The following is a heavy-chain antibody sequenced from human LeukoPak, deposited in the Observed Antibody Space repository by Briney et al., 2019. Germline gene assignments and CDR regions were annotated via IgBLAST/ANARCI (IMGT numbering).Heavy chain of an antibody. CDR2: INPSGGST. V-gene: IGHV1-46*01. D-gene: IGHD2-2*01. J-gene: IGHJ6*03. CDR1: GYTFTSYY. Sequence: ASVKVSCKASGYTFTSYYMHWVRQAPGQGLEWMGIINPSGGSTSYAQKFQGRVTMTRDMSTSTAYMELRSLRSDDTAVYYCARRGPDCSSTSCYAGYYYYYYMDVWGKGTTVTISS. CDR3: ARRGPDCSSTSCYAGYYYYYYMDV.